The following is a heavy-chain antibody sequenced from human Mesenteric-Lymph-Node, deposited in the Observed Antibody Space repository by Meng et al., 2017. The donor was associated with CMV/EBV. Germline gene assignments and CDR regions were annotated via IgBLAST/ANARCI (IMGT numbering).Heavy chain of an antibody. V-gene: IGHV3-11*04. CDR3: ARASSSVIDPDGYLDY. CDR2: ISSSGSTI. D-gene: IGHD3-22*01. J-gene: IGHJ4*02. CDR1: GFIFNDSY. Sequence: SGFIFNDSYMSWIRQAPGKGLEWVSYISSSGSTIYYAASVRGRFTISRDNAKNSLDLRMNSLRAEDTAVYYCARASSSVIDPDGYLDYWGQGTLVTVSS.